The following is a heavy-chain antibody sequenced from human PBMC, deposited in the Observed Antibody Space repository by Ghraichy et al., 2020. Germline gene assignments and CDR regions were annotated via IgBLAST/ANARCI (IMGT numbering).Heavy chain of an antibody. V-gene: IGHV4-39*01. CDR2: ILYTGNT. CDR1: GASIKSSDHY. J-gene: IGHJ4*02. D-gene: IGHD3-22*01. CDR3: ARHVDYYDGSGYYPAFNF. Sequence: ESLNISCTVSGASIKSSDHYWAWFRQPPGKSPEWIGHILYTGNTDYNPSLKSRVTMSVDTSKNGFSLNLSSVTYADTAAYYCARHVDYYDGSGYYPAFNFCGQGILVTVSS.